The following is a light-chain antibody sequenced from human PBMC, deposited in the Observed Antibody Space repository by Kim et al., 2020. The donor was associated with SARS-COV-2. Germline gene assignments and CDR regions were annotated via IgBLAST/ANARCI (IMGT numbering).Light chain of an antibody. Sequence: VTPGKTSVRTGSGDTLGDKYACWYQQKPGQSPVLVIYQDSKRPSGIPERFSGSNSGNTATLTISGTQAMDEADYYCQAWDSSTVVFGGGTQLTVL. CDR3: QAWDSSTVV. CDR1: TLGDKY. V-gene: IGLV3-1*01. CDR2: QDS. J-gene: IGLJ2*01.